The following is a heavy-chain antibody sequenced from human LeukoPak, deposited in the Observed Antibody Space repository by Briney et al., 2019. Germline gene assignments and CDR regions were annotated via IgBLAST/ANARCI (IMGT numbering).Heavy chain of an antibody. J-gene: IGHJ5*02. CDR1: GGTFNNSA. CDR3: ARDVHGDYGSGWFDP. D-gene: IGHD4-17*01. CDR2: IMPLFGTA. V-gene: IGHV1-69*05. Sequence: SVKVSCXTSGGTFNNSAISWVRQAPGQGLEWLRGIMPLFGTAGYAQKFRGRVTITKDESTRTVYLELTSLTSDDTAVYYCARDVHGDYGSGWFDPWGQGTLVSVSS.